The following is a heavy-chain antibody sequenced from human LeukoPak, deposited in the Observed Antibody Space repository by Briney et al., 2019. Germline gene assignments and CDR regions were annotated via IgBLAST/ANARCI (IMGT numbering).Heavy chain of an antibody. CDR1: GFTVSSNY. V-gene: IGHV3-66*01. CDR3: ARRGEGGAAFFDY. D-gene: IGHD1-26*01. Sequence: GGSLRLSCAASGFTVSSNYMSWVRQAPGKGLEWVSVIYSGGSTYYADSVKGRFTISRDNAKNSLYLQMNSLRAEDTAVYYCARRGEGGAAFFDYWGQGTLVTVSS. CDR2: IYSGGST. J-gene: IGHJ4*02.